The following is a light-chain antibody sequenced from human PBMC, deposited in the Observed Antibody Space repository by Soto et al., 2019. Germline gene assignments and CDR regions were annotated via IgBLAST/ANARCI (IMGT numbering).Light chain of an antibody. CDR1: SSDVGGYNY. Sequence: QSALTQPASVSGSPGQSITISCTGTSSDVGGYNYVSWYQQHPGKAPKLMICDVSNRPSGVSNRFSGSKSGNTASLTISGLQAEDEADYYCSSYTTISTLRVVFGGVTKLTVL. V-gene: IGLV2-14*03. CDR3: SSYTTISTLRVV. J-gene: IGLJ2*01. CDR2: DVS.